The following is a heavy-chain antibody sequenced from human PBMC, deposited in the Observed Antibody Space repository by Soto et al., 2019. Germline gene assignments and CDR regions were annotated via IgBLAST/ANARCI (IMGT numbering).Heavy chain of an antibody. CDR2: IDHSGST. J-gene: IGHJ5*02. CDR1: GGSFSGYY. CDR3: ARERGYCSSTSCYSGENWFDP. V-gene: IGHV4-34*01. D-gene: IGHD2-2*02. Sequence: LSLTCAVYGGSFSGYYWSWIRQPPGKGLEWIGEIDHSGSTNYNPSLKSRVTISVDTSKNQFSLKLSSVTAADTAVYYCARERGYCSSTSCYSGENWFDPWGQGTLVTVSS.